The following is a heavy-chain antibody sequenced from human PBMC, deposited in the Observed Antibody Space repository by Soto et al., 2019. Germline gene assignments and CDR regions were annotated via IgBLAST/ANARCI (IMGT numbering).Heavy chain of an antibody. J-gene: IGHJ4*02. D-gene: IGHD3-3*01. CDR1: GFSFSATS. CDR3: ARVKLFLVDHFDS. V-gene: IGHV3-53*01. Sequence: GGSLRLSCVVSGFSFSATSIFWVRQATGKGLEWVSLMHRGGTTDNAASVKSRFTTSLDKSKNTLYLHMNGVSAEDTAVYYCARVKLFLVDHFDSWGQGTLVTVSS. CDR2: MHRGGTT.